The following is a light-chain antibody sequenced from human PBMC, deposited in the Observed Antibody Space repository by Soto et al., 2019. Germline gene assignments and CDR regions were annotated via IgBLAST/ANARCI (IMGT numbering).Light chain of an antibody. CDR2: DSS. J-gene: IGKJ5*01. V-gene: IGKV3-15*01. CDR3: QQYDNWPPFT. Sequence: EIVMTQSPATLSVSPGERATLSCRASQTISRGLAWYQQKPGQAPSLLIYDSSTRATGIPARFSGSGSGTEFSLTISSLQSEDFEVYYCQQYDNWPPFTFGQGTRLEIK. CDR1: QTISRG.